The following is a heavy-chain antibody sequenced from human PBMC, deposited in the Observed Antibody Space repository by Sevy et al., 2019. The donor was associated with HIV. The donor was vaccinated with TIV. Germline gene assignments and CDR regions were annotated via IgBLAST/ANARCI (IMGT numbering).Heavy chain of an antibody. Sequence: GGSLRLSCAASGFTFSSYVLHWFRQAPGKGLEWVAVISYDEILKEYADSVKGRFTISRDSSKNTIYLEMNSLRPEDTAVYYCARDLPHLLPWELSRGSDYWGQGTLVTVSS. V-gene: IGHV3-30*04. D-gene: IGHD3-16*01. CDR1: GFTFSSYV. CDR2: ISYDEILK. J-gene: IGHJ4*02. CDR3: ARDLPHLLPWELSRGSDY.